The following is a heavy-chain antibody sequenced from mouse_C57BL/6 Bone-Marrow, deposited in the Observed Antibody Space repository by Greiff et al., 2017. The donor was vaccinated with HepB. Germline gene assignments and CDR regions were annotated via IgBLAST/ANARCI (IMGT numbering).Heavy chain of an antibody. Sequence: EVQLQQSGPELVKPGASVKIPCKASGYTFTDYNMDWVKQSHGKSLEWIGDINPNNGGTIYNQKFKGKATLTVDKSSSTAYMELRSLTSEDTAVYYCARLYYGSRNGGAWFAYWGQGTLVTVSA. CDR1: GYTFTDYN. J-gene: IGHJ3*01. CDR2: INPNNGGT. V-gene: IGHV1-18*01. CDR3: ARLYYGSRNGGAWFAY. D-gene: IGHD1-1*01.